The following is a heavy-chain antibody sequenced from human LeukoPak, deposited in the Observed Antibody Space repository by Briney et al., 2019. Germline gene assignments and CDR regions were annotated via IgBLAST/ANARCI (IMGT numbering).Heavy chain of an antibody. CDR2: ISGSGGST. CDR1: GFTFSSYA. Sequence: PGGSLRLSCAASGFTFSSYAMSWVRQAPGKGLEWVSAISGSGGSTYYADSVKGRFTISRDNSKNTLYLQMNSLRAEDTAVYYCAKSITMIVVVTHYFDYWGQGTLVTVSS. V-gene: IGHV3-23*01. CDR3: AKSITMIVVVTHYFDY. J-gene: IGHJ4*02. D-gene: IGHD3-22*01.